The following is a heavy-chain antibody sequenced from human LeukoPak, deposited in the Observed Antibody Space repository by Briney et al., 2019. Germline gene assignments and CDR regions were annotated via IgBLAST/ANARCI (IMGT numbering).Heavy chain of an antibody. V-gene: IGHV1-69*13. J-gene: IGHJ4*02. CDR2: SIPIFGTA. Sequence: SVNVSRTASVYTFTSYVINGVGQATGQGREWMGGSIPIFGTANYAQKLQGRVTITADESTSTAYMELSSLRAEDAAVCYCARLSSTSCCYFDYWGQGTLVTVS. D-gene: IGHD2-2*01. CDR1: VYTFTSYV. CDR3: ARLSSTSCCYFDY.